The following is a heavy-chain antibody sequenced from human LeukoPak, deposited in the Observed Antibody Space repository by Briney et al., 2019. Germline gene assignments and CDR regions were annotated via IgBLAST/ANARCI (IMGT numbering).Heavy chain of an antibody. Sequence: GGSLRLSCAASGFTFSDYYMSWIRQAPGKGLEWVSYISSSGSTIYYADSVKGRFTISRDNAKNSLYLQMNSLRAEDTAVYYCARVDSSGYYYRAEYFQHWGQGTLVTVSS. D-gene: IGHD3-22*01. CDR2: ISSSGSTI. CDR3: ARVDSSGYYYRAEYFQH. J-gene: IGHJ1*01. V-gene: IGHV3-11*04. CDR1: GFTFSDYY.